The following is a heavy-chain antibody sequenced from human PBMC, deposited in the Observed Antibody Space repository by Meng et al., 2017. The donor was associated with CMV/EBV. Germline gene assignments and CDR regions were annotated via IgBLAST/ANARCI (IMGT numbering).Heavy chain of an antibody. V-gene: IGHV1-2*02. CDR3: ARDLITGTTPGDY. CDR2: INPNSGGT. D-gene: IGHD1-20*01. CDR1: GYTFTGYY. J-gene: IGHJ4*02. Sequence: ASVKVSCKASGYTFTGYYMHWVRQAPGQGLEWMGWINPNSGGTNYAQKFQGRVTMTRDTSISTAYMELSRLRSDDTAVYYCARDLITGTTPGDYWGQGTLVTASS.